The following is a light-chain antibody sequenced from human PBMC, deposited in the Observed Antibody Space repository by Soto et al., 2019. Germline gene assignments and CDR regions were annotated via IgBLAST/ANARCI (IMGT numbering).Light chain of an antibody. Sequence: DIVMTQSPDSLAVSLGERATINCKSSQRVLYSSNNKNYLAWYQQKPGQPPKLLIYWASTRESGGPDRFSGSGSGTDFSLPISSLQAEDVAAYYCQQYYSNGQLTFGGGTKVEIK. CDR1: QRVLYSSNNKNY. CDR2: WAS. J-gene: IGKJ4*01. CDR3: QQYYSNGQLT. V-gene: IGKV4-1*01.